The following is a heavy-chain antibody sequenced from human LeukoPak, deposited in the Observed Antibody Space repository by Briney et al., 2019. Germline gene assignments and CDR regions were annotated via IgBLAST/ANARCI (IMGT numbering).Heavy chain of an antibody. CDR2: ISSDGSST. V-gene: IGHV3-74*01. CDR1: GLTLRNYW. Sequence: QRGGSLRLSCAASGLTLRNYWMHWVRQVPGKGMAWVSRISSDGSSTTYADSVKGRFTISRDNAKNTLHLQMNDLRAEDTAVYYCAKEKSSGFDYWGQGTLVTVSS. CDR3: AKEKSSGFDY. D-gene: IGHD6-19*01. J-gene: IGHJ4*02.